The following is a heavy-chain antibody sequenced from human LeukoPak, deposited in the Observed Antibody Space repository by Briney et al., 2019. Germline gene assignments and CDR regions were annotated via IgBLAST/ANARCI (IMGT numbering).Heavy chain of an antibody. Sequence: ASVKVSCKASGYTFTNYDINWVRQAPGQGLEWMGWMNPNSGTTGCAQRFLGRVTITSNTSISTTYMELSSLRSEDTAVYYCARGRSPGTSIEYYYYMDVWGKGTTVIVS. CDR3: ARGRSPGTSIEYYYYMDV. D-gene: IGHD6-6*01. CDR2: MNPNSGTT. CDR1: GYTFTNYD. J-gene: IGHJ6*03. V-gene: IGHV1-8*01.